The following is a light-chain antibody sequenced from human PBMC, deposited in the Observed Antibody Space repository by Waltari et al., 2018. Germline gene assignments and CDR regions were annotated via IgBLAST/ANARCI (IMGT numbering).Light chain of an antibody. J-gene: IGKJ2*01. CDR3: QQTYSVLYT. CDR1: QSVSNY. V-gene: IGKV1-39*01. Sequence: DIQMTQSPSSLSASVGASITITCRASQSVSNYLNWYQQKPGKPPKPLIFSSSSLQSAVPSRFSGSGSGTDFTLTISSLQPEDFATYYCQQTYSVLYTFGQGTKLQI. CDR2: SSS.